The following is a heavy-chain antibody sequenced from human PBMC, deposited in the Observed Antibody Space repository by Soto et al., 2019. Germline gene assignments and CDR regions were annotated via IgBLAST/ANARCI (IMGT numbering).Heavy chain of an antibody. V-gene: IGHV4-39*02. J-gene: IGHJ1*01. D-gene: IGHD3-10*01. CDR3: AWTYFGSGSYSY. CDR1: GGSISGTNEY. CDR2: IHYDGRT. Sequence: QLQLQESGPGLVEPSETLSLTCTVSGGSISGTNEYWGWIRQPPGKGLEWIARIHYDGRTYYTPSLKSRLTISAYTSKTHFSLKLSSVTAADPAVYYCAWTYFGSGSYSYWGQGTLVIVSS.